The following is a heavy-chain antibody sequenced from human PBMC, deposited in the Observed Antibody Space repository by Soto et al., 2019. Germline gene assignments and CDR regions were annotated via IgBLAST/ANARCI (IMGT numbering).Heavy chain of an antibody. V-gene: IGHV3-23*01. CDR3: AKVFPPEQGNYFDY. CDR1: GFTFSLYA. D-gene: IGHD1-26*01. CDR2: ISVSVDST. Sequence: EVQLLESGGGLVQPGESLRLSCAASGFTFSLYAINWVRQAPGKGLEWVSAISVSVDSTHYADSVKGRFTISRDNYKNTVYLEMNSLRADDTAVYYCAKVFPPEQGNYFDYWGQGTLVTVSS. J-gene: IGHJ4*02.